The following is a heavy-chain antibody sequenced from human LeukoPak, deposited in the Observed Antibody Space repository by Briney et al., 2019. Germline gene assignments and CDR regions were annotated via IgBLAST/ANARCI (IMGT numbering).Heavy chain of an antibody. CDR1: GFTFSNYW. D-gene: IGHD3-3*01. CDR3: AKGSGAYFPDPFDY. Sequence: GGSLRLSCAASGFTFSNYWMSWIRQAPGKGLEWVSAITGGGGNTYYADSVKGRFTISRDNSKNTVYMQMNSLRAEDTAVYYCAKGSGAYFPDPFDYWGQGSLVTVSS. J-gene: IGHJ4*02. V-gene: IGHV3-23*01. CDR2: ITGGGGNT.